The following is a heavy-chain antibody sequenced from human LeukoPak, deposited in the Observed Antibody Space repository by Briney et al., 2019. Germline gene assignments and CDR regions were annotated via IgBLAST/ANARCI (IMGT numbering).Heavy chain of an antibody. CDR3: AREEFGESPYFDY. D-gene: IGHD3-10*01. V-gene: IGHV3-48*02. J-gene: IGHJ4*02. CDR1: GFTFSNYE. CDR2: ISSSSSTI. Sequence: GGSLRLSCAASGFTFSNYEMNWVRQAPGKGLEWVSYISSSSSTIYYADSVKGRFTISRDNAKNSLYLQMNSLRDEDTAVYYCAREEFGESPYFDYWGQGTLVTVSS.